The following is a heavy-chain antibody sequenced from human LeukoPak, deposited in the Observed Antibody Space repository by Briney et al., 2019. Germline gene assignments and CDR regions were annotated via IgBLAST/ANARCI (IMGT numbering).Heavy chain of an antibody. J-gene: IGHJ4*02. Sequence: GASVKVSCKSSGGTFSSYAISWVRQAPGQGLEWMGRIIPIVGVGNYAQKFQGRVTITADRSTSTVYMELSSLRSEDTGMYYCARDPHYYDSSGYVWGQGTLVTVSS. V-gene: IGHV1-69*04. CDR2: IIPIVGVG. CDR3: ARDPHYYDSSGYV. CDR1: GGTFSSYA. D-gene: IGHD3-22*01.